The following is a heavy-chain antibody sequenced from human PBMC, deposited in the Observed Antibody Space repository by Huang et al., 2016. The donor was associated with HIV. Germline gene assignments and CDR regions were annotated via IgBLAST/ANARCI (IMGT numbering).Heavy chain of an antibody. CDR2: RNREGNEE. V-gene: IGHV3-7*01. CDR1: GFIFTKYW. CDR3: GRDRTDFYDSSGYLGDIDY. J-gene: IGHJ4*02. D-gene: IGHD3-22*01. Sequence: EVQVMESGGGSVQPGGSLRLSCAASGFIFTKYWMTWVRQDRGKGRGWVGSRNREGNEENDVDYVKGRFTSSRENTKNSVHVQMNRLRGEDTAVYYCGRDRTDFYDSSGYLGDIDYWGLGTLFTVSS.